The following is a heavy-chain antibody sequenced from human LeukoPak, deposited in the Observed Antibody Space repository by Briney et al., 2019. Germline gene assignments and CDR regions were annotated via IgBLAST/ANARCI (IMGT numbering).Heavy chain of an antibody. V-gene: IGHV4-59*01. CDR3: ARGSPRSSPIDY. CDR2: IYYSGST. J-gene: IGHJ4*02. D-gene: IGHD6-13*01. Sequence: SETLSLTCTVSGGSISGWYWSWIRQPPGKGLEWIGYIYYSGSTNYNPSLKSRVTISVDTSKNQFSLKLSSVTAADTAVYYCARGSPRSSPIDYWGQGTLVTVSS. CDR1: GGSISGWY.